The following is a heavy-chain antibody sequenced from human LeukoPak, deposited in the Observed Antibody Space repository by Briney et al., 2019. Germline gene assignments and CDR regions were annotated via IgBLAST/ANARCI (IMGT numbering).Heavy chain of an antibody. CDR3: ARRVGATNYGMDV. J-gene: IGHJ6*02. D-gene: IGHD1-26*01. CDR1: GGSISSSSYY. V-gene: IGHV4-39*01. CDR2: IYYSGST. Sequence: KPSETLSLTCTVSGGSISSSSYYWGWIRQPPGKGLEWIGSIYYSGSTYYNPSLKSRVTISVDTSKNQFSLKLSSVTAADTAVYYCARRVGATNYGMDVWGQGTTATVSS.